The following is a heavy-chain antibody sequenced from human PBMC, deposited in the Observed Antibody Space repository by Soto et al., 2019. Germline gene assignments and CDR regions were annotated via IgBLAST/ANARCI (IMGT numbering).Heavy chain of an antibody. Sequence: LRLSCAASGFSISDFGMSWVRQAPGKGLEWVSVISASGDATYYAASVKGRFTLSRDNSKNTLFLQMNSLTVADTAVYYCAKKITIYAVDPADSWGQGTQVTVSS. J-gene: IGHJ4*02. V-gene: IGHV3-23*01. CDR2: ISASGDAT. D-gene: IGHD3-3*01. CDR1: GFSISDFG. CDR3: AKKITIYAVDPADS.